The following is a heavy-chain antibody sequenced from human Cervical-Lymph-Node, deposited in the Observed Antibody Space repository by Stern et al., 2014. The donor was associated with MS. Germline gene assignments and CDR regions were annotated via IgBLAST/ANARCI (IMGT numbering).Heavy chain of an antibody. D-gene: IGHD6-13*01. CDR2: IWYDGSNE. V-gene: IGHV3-33*01. J-gene: IGHJ3*02. CDR1: GFTFSAYG. Sequence: VQLVESGGGVVQPGRSLRLSCAASGFTFSAYGMHWVRQAPDKGLGWVAVIWYDGSNEYYAESVKGRFTVSRDNSKNTLFLQMNSLRAEDTAVYYCAILNPSGSSRAHDAFHIWGQGTMVTVSS. CDR3: AILNPSGSSRAHDAFHI.